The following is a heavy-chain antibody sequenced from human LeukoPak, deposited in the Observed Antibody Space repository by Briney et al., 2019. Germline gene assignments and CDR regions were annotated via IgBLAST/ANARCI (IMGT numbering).Heavy chain of an antibody. V-gene: IGHV4-38-2*02. J-gene: IGHJ6*03. Sequence: SETLPLTCTVSGYSISSGYYWGWIRQPPGKGLEWIGNIYHSGSTYYNPSLKSRVTISVDTSKNQFSLKLSSVTAADTAVYYCARSYCSSTSCYRYYMDVWGKGTTVTVSS. D-gene: IGHD2-2*01. CDR1: GYSISSGYY. CDR3: ARSYCSSTSCYRYYMDV. CDR2: IYHSGST.